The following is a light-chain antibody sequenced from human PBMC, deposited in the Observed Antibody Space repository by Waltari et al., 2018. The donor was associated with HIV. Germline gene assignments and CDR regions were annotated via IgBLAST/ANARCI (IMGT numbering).Light chain of an antibody. CDR2: GNS. V-gene: IGLV1-40*01. J-gene: IGLJ1*01. CDR1: SSNIWAGYH. CDR3: QSHDSSLSGYV. Sequence: QSVLTHPPSVYGAPGQRVTTSSPGSSSNIWAGYHVHVYQQLPGTAPKLLIYGNSNRPSGVPDRVSGSKSGTSASLAITGLQAEDEADYHCQSHDSSLSGYVFGTGTKVTVL.